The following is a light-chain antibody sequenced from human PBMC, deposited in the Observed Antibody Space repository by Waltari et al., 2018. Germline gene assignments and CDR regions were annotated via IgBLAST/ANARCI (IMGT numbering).Light chain of an antibody. CDR2: GAS. V-gene: IGKV3-20*01. Sequence: EIVLTQSPDTLSLSPGERATLSCRASQSVRSNFLAWYQQKLGQAPRLLIYGASNRATGIPDRFSGGGSGTDFTLTIRRLEPEDFAVYYCQQYGSSPPITFGQGTRLEIK. J-gene: IGKJ5*01. CDR1: QSVRSNF. CDR3: QQYGSSPPIT.